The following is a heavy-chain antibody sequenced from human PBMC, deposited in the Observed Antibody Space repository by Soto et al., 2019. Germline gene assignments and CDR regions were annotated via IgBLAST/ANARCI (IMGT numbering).Heavy chain of an antibody. V-gene: IGHV3-30*04. D-gene: IGHD3-3*01. CDR2: ISRDGTNK. CDR3: ARARSGAVADSFDF. Sequence: GGSLRLSCAASGSTFRSYAIHWVRQAPGKGLEWVAVISRDGTNKYYVDSVKGRFTISRDNSKDTVYLQMNSLRDEDSAMFYCARARSGAVADSFDFWGQGTLVTVSS. CDR1: GSTFRSYA. J-gene: IGHJ4*02.